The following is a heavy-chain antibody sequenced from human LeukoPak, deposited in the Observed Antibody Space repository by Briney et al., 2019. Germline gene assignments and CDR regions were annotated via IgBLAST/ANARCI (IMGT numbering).Heavy chain of an antibody. CDR1: GYTFSSCA. CDR3: AIHPSDSSGYFSY. V-gene: IGHV7-4-1*02. Sequence: ASVKVSCKASGYTFSSCAINWVRQAPGQGLEYMGWIDTQTGNPTYAQGFTGRFVFSLDTSVSTAYLQISSLKAEDTAVYYCAIHPSDSSGYFSYWGQGALVTVSS. D-gene: IGHD3-22*01. J-gene: IGHJ4*02. CDR2: IDTQTGNP.